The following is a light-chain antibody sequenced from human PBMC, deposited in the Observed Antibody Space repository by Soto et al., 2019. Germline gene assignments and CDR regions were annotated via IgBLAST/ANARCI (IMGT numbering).Light chain of an antibody. CDR3: ATWDGRLNGWV. Sequence: QSVLTQPPSASGTPGQRVTISCSGSSSNIGRDAVNWYQQLPGTAPKLLIYSTNQRPSGVPDRFSGSKSGTSASLAISGLQSEDEADYYCATWDGRLNGWVFGGGTKLTVL. J-gene: IGLJ3*02. CDR1: SSNIGRDA. V-gene: IGLV1-44*01. CDR2: STN.